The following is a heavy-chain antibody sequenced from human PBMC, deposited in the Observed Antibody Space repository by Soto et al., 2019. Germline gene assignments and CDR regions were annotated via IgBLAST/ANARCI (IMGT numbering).Heavy chain of an antibody. CDR3: ARGRGSGYQLLYGYYYYGMDF. J-gene: IGHJ6*02. CDR2: INHSGST. V-gene: IGHV4-34*01. CDR1: GGSFSGYY. D-gene: IGHD2-2*02. Sequence: QVQLQQWGAGLLKPSETLSLTCAVYGGSFSGYYWSWIRQPPGKGLEWIGEINHSGSTNYNPSLKSRVTISVDTSKEWFSLKLSSVTAADTAVYYCARGRGSGYQLLYGYYYYGMDFWGQGTTVTVSS.